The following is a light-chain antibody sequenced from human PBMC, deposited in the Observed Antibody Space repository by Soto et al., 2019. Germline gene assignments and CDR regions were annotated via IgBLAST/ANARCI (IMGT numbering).Light chain of an antibody. CDR3: CSYARSDTLV. Sequence: QSVLTQPASVSGSPGQSITISCTGTSSDVGSYNLLSWYQQHPGKAPKLIIYEVSKRPSGISNRFSGSKSGNTASLTISGLQAEDEADYYCCSYARSDTLVFGGGTQLTVL. V-gene: IGLV2-23*02. CDR2: EVS. J-gene: IGLJ3*02. CDR1: SSDVGSYNL.